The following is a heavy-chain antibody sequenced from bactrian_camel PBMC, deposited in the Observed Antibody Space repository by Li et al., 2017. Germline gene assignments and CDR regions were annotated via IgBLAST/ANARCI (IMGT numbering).Heavy chain of an antibody. CDR1: GHTYSSNC. D-gene: IGHD1*01. CDR3: AARKIRCGETNYIEHGMQ. CDR2: IYFRTDET. V-gene: IGHV3-2*01. J-gene: IGHJ4*01. Sequence: HVQLVESGGGSVQPGGSLRLSCGASGHTYSSNCMGWFRQAPGKEREAVARIYFRTDETYYEDFVKGRFPLSRDNSKNTVYQQMNNLKPEDTATYYCAARKIRCGETNYIEHGMQSGAGDPGHRL.